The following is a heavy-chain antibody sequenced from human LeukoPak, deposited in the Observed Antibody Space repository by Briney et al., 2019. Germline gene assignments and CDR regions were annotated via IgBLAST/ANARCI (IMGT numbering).Heavy chain of an antibody. CDR3: ARDRSDFWSGYWWYFDL. Sequence: PSETLSLTCTVSGGSISSYYWSWIRQPAGKGLEWIGRIYTSWSTNYNPSLKSRVTMSVDTSKNQFSLKLSSVTAADTAVYYCARDRSDFWSGYWWYFDLWGRGTLVTVSS. J-gene: IGHJ2*01. CDR1: GGSISSYY. V-gene: IGHV4-4*07. D-gene: IGHD3-3*01. CDR2: IYTSWST.